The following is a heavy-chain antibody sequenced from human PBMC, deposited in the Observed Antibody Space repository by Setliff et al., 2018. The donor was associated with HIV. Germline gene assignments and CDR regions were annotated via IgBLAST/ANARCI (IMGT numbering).Heavy chain of an antibody. V-gene: IGHV1-18*01. CDR2: ISAYNGNT. CDR1: GYTFTCYG. J-gene: IGHJ2*01. CDR3: ARASPYGGNWYFDL. Sequence: ASVKVSCKASGYTFTCYGISWVRQAPGQGLEWMGWISAYNGNTSYAQKLQGRVTMTTDTSTSTAYMELRSLRSDDTAVYYCARASPYGGNWYFDLWGRGTLDTVSS. D-gene: IGHD2-15*01.